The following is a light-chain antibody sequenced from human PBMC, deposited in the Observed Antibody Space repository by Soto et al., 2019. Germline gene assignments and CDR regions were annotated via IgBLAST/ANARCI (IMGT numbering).Light chain of an antibody. J-gene: IGKJ1*01. Sequence: DIVMTQSPLSLPVTPGEPASISCRSSQSLLHSNGYNYLDWYLQKPGQSPQLLIYLGSNRASGVPDRFSGSGSGTDFTLKISRVEAEDVGVYYCMQALQTPPTFGQGTKVYIK. CDR3: MQALQTPPT. CDR1: QSLLHSNGYNY. CDR2: LGS. V-gene: IGKV2-28*01.